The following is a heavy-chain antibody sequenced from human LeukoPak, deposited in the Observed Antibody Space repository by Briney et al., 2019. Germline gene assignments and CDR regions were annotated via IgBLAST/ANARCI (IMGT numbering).Heavy chain of an antibody. J-gene: IGHJ4*02. CDR3: ASSVRGTAWLNR. CDR1: GGSISSYY. CDR2: INHSGST. Sequence: SETLSLTCTVSGGSISSYYWSWIRQPPGKGLEWIGEINHSGSTNYNPSLKSRVTISLDTSKNQFSLKLNSVTATDTAVYYCASSVRGTAWLNRWGQGTLVTVSS. V-gene: IGHV4-34*01. D-gene: IGHD3-10*01.